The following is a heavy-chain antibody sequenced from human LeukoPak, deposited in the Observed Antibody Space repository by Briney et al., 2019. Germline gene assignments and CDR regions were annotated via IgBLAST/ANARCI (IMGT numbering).Heavy chain of an antibody. V-gene: IGHV1-2*02. CDR1: GYTFTGYY. CDR3: ARGGPLEAAALDAFDI. J-gene: IGHJ3*02. D-gene: IGHD2-2*01. CDR2: INPNSGGT. Sequence: ASVKVSCKASGYTFTGYYMHWVRQAPGQGLEWMGWINPNSGGTNYAQKFQGRVTMTRDTSISTAYMELSRLRSDDTAVYYCARGGPLEAAALDAFDIWGQGTIVTVSS.